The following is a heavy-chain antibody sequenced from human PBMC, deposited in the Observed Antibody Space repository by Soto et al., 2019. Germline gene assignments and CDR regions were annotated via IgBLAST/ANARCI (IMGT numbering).Heavy chain of an antibody. D-gene: IGHD2-21*01. CDR3: ARETLQTHSDLIDY. CDR2: INAGNGNT. V-gene: IGHV1-3*01. Sequence: ASVKVSCKASGYTFTSYAMHWVRQAPGQRLEWMGWINAGNGNTRYSQKFQGRVTITRDTSASTAYMELSSLRSEDTAVYYCARETLQTHSDLIDYWGQGPRVTVSS. J-gene: IGHJ4*02. CDR1: GYTFTSYA.